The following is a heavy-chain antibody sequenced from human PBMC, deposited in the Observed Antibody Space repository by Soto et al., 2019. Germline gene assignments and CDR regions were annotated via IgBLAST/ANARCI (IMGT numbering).Heavy chain of an antibody. CDR1: GYTFTSYG. V-gene: IGHV1-18*01. J-gene: IGHJ5*02. CDR2: ISAYNGNT. D-gene: IGHD3-10*01. CDR3: ARDPVITGGYYYGSGSRNWFDP. Sequence: QVQLVQSGAEVKKPGASVKVSCKASGYTFTSYGISWVRQAPGQGLEWMGWISAYNGNTNYAQKLQGRVTMTTDTSTSTAYMELRSLRSDDTAVYYCARDPVITGGYYYGSGSRNWFDPWGQGTLVTVSS.